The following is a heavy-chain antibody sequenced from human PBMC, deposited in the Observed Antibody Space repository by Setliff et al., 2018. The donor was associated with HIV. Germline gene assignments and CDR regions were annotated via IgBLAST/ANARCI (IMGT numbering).Heavy chain of an antibody. J-gene: IGHJ4*02. V-gene: IGHV4-31*03. CDR2: IYYSGTA. CDR1: GGSISGGGYY. Sequence: SETLSLTCTVSGGSISGGGYYWTWIRQYPGRGLEWIGYIYYSGTAYYNPSLKSRVFISVDTSKNQFSLKLSSVTAADTAVYYCARQPSWGSIDYWGQGTLVTVSS. CDR3: ARQPSWGSIDY. D-gene: IGHD7-27*01.